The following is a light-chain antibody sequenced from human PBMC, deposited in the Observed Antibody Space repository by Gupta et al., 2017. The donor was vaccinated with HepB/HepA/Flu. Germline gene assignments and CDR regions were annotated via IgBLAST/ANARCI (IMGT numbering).Light chain of an antibody. CDR3: QQYPNLPLT. CDR2: DAA. J-gene: IGKJ4*01. Sequence: DIQMTQSPSSLSAPVGDRVTIACQASQDIRNHLNWYQHKAGKAPKLLISDAANVETGVPSRFSGSGSGTDFTLTITGLQPEDLATYSCQQYPNLPLTFGVGTKVEI. CDR1: QDIRNH. V-gene: IGKV1-33*01.